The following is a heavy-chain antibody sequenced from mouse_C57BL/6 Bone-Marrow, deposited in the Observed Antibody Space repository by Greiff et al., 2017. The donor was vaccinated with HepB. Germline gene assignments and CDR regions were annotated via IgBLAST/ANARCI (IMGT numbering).Heavy chain of an antibody. V-gene: IGHV1-72*01. CDR1: GYTFTSYW. J-gene: IGHJ3*01. CDR3: ARPYYYGSSWRFAY. CDR2: IDPNSGGT. D-gene: IGHD1-1*01. Sequence: QVQLKQPGAELVKPGASVKLSCKASGYTFTSYWMHWVKQRPGRGLEWIGRIDPNSGGTKYNEKFKSKATLTVDKPSGTAYMQLSSLTSEDSAVYYCARPYYYGSSWRFAYWGQGTLVTVSA.